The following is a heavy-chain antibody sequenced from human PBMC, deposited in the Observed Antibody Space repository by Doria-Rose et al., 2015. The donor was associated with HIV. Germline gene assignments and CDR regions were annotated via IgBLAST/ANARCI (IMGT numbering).Heavy chain of an antibody. J-gene: IGHJ6*02. CDR2: INHSGST. CDR1: GGSFSGYY. Sequence: QVQLQQWDAGLVEPSETLSLTCAVFGGSFSGYYWSWIRQPPGKGLEWIGEINHSGSTNYRTSLKSRVTISLDTSKYLFSRRLSSVTAADTAVYYCARGLLRGGWNDVDYYYGMDVWGQGTTVTVSS. V-gene: IGHV4-34*01. CDR3: ARGLLRGGWNDVDYYYGMDV. D-gene: IGHD1-1*01.